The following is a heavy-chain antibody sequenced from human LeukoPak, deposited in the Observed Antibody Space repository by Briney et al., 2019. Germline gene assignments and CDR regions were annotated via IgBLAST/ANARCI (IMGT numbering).Heavy chain of an antibody. J-gene: IGHJ4*02. D-gene: IGHD6-19*01. CDR2: ISGSGVST. Sequence: GGSLRLSCVASGFTFSSFAMSWVRQAPGKGLEWVSSISGSGVSTYYADSVKGRFTISRDNSKNTLYLQMNSLRAEDTAVYYCAKDNSGWYSPFDYWGQGTLVTVSS. CDR3: AKDNSGWYSPFDY. V-gene: IGHV3-23*01. CDR1: GFTFSSFA.